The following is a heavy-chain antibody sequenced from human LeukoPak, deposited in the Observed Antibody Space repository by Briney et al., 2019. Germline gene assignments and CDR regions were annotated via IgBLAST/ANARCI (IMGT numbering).Heavy chain of an antibody. CDR1: GASISSYY. D-gene: IGHD7-27*01. CDR3: ATGESNGFDY. CDR2: IYYSGST. V-gene: IGHV4-59*01. J-gene: IGHJ4*02. Sequence: SETLSLTCTVSGASISSYYWSWIRQPPGKGLEWIGYIYYSGSTNYNPSLKSRVTISVDTSKNQFSLKLSPVTAADTAVYYCATGESNGFDYWGQGTLVTVSS.